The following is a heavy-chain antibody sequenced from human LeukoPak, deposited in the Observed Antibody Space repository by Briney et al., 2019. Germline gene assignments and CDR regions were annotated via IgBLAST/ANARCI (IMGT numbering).Heavy chain of an antibody. CDR1: GFTFSNYW. CDR3: ARVGSSGWYDY. D-gene: IGHD6-19*01. CDR2: ISSSSSFI. Sequence: GSLRLSCAVSGFTFSNYWMSWVRQAPGKGLEWVSSISSSSSFIYYADSVKGRFTISRDNAKNSLYLQMHSLRAEDTAVYYCARVGSSGWYDYWGQGTLVTVSS. V-gene: IGHV3-21*01. J-gene: IGHJ4*02.